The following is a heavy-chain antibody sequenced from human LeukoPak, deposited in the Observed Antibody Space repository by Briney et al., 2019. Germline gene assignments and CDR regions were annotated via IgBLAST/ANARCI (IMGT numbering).Heavy chain of an antibody. J-gene: IGHJ3*02. V-gene: IGHV3-30*03. CDR3: ARDRTGYRNAFDI. CDR2: ISYDGSNK. Sequence: GGSLRLSCAASGFTFSSYGMHWVRQAPGKGLEWVAVISYDGSNKYYADSVKGRFTISRDNAKNSLYLQMNSLRAEDTAVYYCARDRTGYRNAFDIWGQGTMVTVSS. D-gene: IGHD1-14*01. CDR1: GFTFSSYG.